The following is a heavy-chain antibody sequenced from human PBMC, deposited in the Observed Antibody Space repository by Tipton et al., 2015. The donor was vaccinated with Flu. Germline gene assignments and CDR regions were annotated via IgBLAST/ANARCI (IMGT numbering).Heavy chain of an antibody. CDR2: IYHNGST. Sequence: LRLSCKVSSGSITSSSYYWGWIRQPPGKGLEWIGSIYHNGSTYYNPSLKSRVTISVDTSKNQFSLRLSSVTAADTALYYCYTRYCSGGSCSFYYFDYWGQGILATVSS. V-gene: IGHV4-39*01. CDR1: SGSITSSSYY. J-gene: IGHJ4*02. D-gene: IGHD2-15*01. CDR3: YTRYCSGGSCSFYYFDY.